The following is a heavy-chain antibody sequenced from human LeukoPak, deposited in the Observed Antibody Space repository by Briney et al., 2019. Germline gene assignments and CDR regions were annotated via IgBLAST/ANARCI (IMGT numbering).Heavy chain of an antibody. CDR1: GGSISSYY. J-gene: IGHJ4*02. Sequence: SETLSLTCTVSGGSISSYYWSWIRQPAGKGLEWIGRIYTSGSTNYNPSLESRVTMSVDTSKNQFSLKLSSVTAADTAVYYCARDQAKGYCSSTSCYPSLGFDYWGQGTLVTVSS. D-gene: IGHD2-2*01. CDR2: IYTSGST. V-gene: IGHV4-4*07. CDR3: ARDQAKGYCSSTSCYPSLGFDY.